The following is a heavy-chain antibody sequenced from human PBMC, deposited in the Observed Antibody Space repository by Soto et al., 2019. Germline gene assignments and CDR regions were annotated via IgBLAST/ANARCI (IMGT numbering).Heavy chain of an antibody. CDR3: ARIRVRTTILGISGYYYSMDV. V-gene: IGHV2-70*01. Sequence: SGPTLVNPTQTLTLTCTFSGFSLSTSGMCVSWIRQPPGKALEWLALIDWDDDTYYSTSLKTRLTISKDTSKNQVVLTMTNMDPVDTATFYCARIRVRTTILGISGYYYSMDVWAQGTTVTAP. CDR2: IDWDDDT. D-gene: IGHD3-9*01. CDR1: GFSLSTSGMC. J-gene: IGHJ6*02.